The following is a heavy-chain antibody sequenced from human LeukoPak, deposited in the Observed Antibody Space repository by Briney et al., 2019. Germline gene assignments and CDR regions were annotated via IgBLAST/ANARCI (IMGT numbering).Heavy chain of an antibody. Sequence: SETLSLTCAVYGGSFSGYYWSWIRQPPGKGLEWIVSINHSWSTYYNPSLKSRVTISVDTSKNQFSLKLTSVTAADTAVYYCARAPGTTFDYWGHGNMVTVSS. J-gene: IGHJ4*01. CDR3: ARAPGTTFDY. V-gene: IGHV4-34*01. D-gene: IGHD4-17*01. CDR2: INHSWST. CDR1: GGSFSGYY.